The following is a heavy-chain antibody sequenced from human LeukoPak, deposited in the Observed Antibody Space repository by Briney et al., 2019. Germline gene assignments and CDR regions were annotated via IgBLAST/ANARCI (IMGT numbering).Heavy chain of an antibody. V-gene: IGHV3-23*01. CDR2: ISGSGGST. CDR3: AKTNYGDDAFDI. Sequence: GGSLRLSCAASGFTFSSYAMSWVRQAPGKGLEGVSAISGSGGSTYYADSVKGRFTISRDNSKNTLYLQMNSLRAEDTAVYYCAKTNYGDDAFDIWGQGTMVTVSS. J-gene: IGHJ3*02. CDR1: GFTFSSYA. D-gene: IGHD4-17*01.